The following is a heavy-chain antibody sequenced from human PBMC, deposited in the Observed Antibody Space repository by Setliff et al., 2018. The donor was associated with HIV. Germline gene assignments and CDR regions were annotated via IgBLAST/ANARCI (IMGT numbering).Heavy chain of an antibody. V-gene: IGHV3-30*01. CDR1: GFIFSSYA. CDR3: ARSVIGYYYYGMDV. J-gene: IGHJ6*02. D-gene: IGHD3-10*01. Sequence: GGSLRLSCAASGFIFSSYAMHWVRQAPGKGLEWVAVISYDGSNKYYADSVKGRFTISRDNSKNTLYLQMNSLRAEDTAVYYCARSVIGYYYYGMDVWGQGALVTVSS. CDR2: ISYDGSNK.